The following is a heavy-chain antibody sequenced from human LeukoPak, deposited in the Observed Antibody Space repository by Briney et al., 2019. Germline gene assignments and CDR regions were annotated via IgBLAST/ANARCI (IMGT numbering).Heavy chain of an antibody. J-gene: IGHJ4*02. CDR3: AKGGYGSGYDFDY. V-gene: IGHV3-23*01. CDR1: GFTFRKYV. CDR2: INNHDGNT. Sequence: PGGSLRLSCTASGFTFRKYVMGWVRQAPGKGLEWVSGINNHDGNTYNADSVRGRFIISRDDSKNTLYLQMNSLRAEDTAVYYCAKGGYGSGYDFDYWGQGTLVTVSS. D-gene: IGHD6-19*01.